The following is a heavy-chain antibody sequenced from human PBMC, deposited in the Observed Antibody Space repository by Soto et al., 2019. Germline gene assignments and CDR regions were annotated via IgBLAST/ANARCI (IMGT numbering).Heavy chain of an antibody. CDR1: GFTFSSYA. CDR2: ISGSGGST. V-gene: IGHV3-23*01. J-gene: IGHJ6*02. Sequence: GGSLRLSCAASGFTFSSYAMSWVRQAPGKGLEWVSAISGSGGSTYYADSVKGRFTISRDNSKNTLYLQMNSLRAEDTAVYYCAKPITMIVVVITHPGDYYGMDVWGQGTTVTVSS. CDR3: AKPITMIVVVITHPGDYYGMDV. D-gene: IGHD3-22*01.